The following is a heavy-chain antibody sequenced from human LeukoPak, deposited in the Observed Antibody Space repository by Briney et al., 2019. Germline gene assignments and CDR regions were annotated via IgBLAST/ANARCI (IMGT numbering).Heavy chain of an antibody. Sequence: TSETLSLTCTVSGGSISSSNYYWGWIRQPPGKGLEWIASINHSGSTYYNPSLKSRVTISVDTSKNQFSLKVRSVTAADTAVYYCARQDYGDYGLGYFDYWGQGTLVTVSS. CDR3: ARQDYGDYGLGYFDY. J-gene: IGHJ4*02. D-gene: IGHD4-17*01. CDR1: GGSISSSNYY. V-gene: IGHV4-39*01. CDR2: INHSGST.